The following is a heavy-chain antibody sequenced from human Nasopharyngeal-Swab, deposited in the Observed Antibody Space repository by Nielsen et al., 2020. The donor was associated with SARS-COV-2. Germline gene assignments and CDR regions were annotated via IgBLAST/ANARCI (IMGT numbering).Heavy chain of an antibody. J-gene: IGHJ4*02. CDR2: IWCDGSNK. D-gene: IGHD6-13*01. Sequence: GESLKISCAASGFTFSSYGMHWVRQAPGKGLERVAVIWCDGSNKYYADSVKGRFTISRDNSKNTLYLQMNSLRAEDTAVYYCARDLGGAAAGTDYWGQGTLVTVSS. CDR3: ARDLGGAAAGTDY. CDR1: GFTFSSYG. V-gene: IGHV3-33*01.